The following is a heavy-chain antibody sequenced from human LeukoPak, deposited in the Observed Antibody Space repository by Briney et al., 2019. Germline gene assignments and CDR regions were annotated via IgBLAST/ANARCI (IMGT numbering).Heavy chain of an antibody. Sequence: PGGSLRLSCAASGFTFDDYGMSWVRQAPGKGLEWVSGINWNGGSTGYADSVKGRFTISRDNAKNSLYLQMNSLRAEDTALYCCARGWAPNWNYVVWYWGQGTLVTVSS. CDR3: ARGWAPNWNYVVWY. CDR1: GFTFDDYG. V-gene: IGHV3-20*04. CDR2: INWNGGST. J-gene: IGHJ4*02. D-gene: IGHD1-7*01.